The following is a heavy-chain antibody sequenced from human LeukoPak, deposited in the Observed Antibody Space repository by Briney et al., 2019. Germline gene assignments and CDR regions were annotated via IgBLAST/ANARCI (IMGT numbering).Heavy chain of an antibody. D-gene: IGHD6-13*01. Sequence: SETLSLTCTVSDGSISSYYWSWIRQPPGKGLEWIAFIYYTGSTDYNPSPKSRVTISVDTSKKQFSLNLSSVTAADTAVYYCARGVVAALWAFDMWGQGTMVTVSS. CDR2: IYYTGST. CDR3: ARGVVAALWAFDM. J-gene: IGHJ3*02. CDR1: DGSISSYY. V-gene: IGHV4-59*01.